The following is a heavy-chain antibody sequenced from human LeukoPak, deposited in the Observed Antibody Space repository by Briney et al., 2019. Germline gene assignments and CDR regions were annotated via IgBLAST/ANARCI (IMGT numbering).Heavy chain of an antibody. D-gene: IGHD2-15*01. CDR2: IYYSGST. Sequence: SETLSLTCTVSGGSISSYYWSWIRQPPGKGLEWIGYIYYSGSTNYNPSLKSRVTISVDTSKNQFSLKLSSVTAADTAVYYCASRSIVVVVAAIDYWGQGTLVTVSS. V-gene: IGHV4-59*01. J-gene: IGHJ4*02. CDR3: ASRSIVVVVAAIDY. CDR1: GGSISSYY.